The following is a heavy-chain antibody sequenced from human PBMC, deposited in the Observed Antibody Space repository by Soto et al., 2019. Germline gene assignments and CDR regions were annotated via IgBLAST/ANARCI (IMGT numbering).Heavy chain of an antibody. V-gene: IGHV4-30-2*05. Sequence: SETLSLTCAVSGGSISSGGYSWSGIRQPPGKGLEWIGFISYSGSTYYSLSLKSRVTISVDTSKNQFSLNLSFVTAADTAVYYCATMGTPATGLYYFDYWGQGTLVTASS. CDR2: ISYSGST. CDR3: ATMGTPATGLYYFDY. D-gene: IGHD5-18*01. J-gene: IGHJ4*02. CDR1: GGSISSGGYS.